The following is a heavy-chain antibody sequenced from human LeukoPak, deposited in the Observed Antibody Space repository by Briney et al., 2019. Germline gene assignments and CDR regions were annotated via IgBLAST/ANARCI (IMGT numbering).Heavy chain of an antibody. Sequence: GGSLRLSCAASGFTFDDYTMHWVRQAPGKGLEWVSLISWDGGSTYYADSVKGRFTISRDNSKNSLYLQMNSLRTEDTALYYCQAVAGNHDAFDIWGQGTMVTVSS. CDR1: GFTFDDYT. D-gene: IGHD6-19*01. CDR2: ISWDGGST. CDR3: QAVAGNHDAFDI. V-gene: IGHV3-43*01. J-gene: IGHJ3*02.